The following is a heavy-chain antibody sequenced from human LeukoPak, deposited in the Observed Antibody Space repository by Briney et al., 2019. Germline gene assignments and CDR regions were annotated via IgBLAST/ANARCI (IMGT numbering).Heavy chain of an antibody. CDR3: ARTPVAGTDWDVFDV. CDR1: GGSISNGRYY. V-gene: IGHV4-61*02. CDR2: IYGNGRA. Sequence: SETLSLTCTESGGSISNGRYYWSWIRQPAGKGLEWIGRIYGNGRANYNPSLKSRATISVATSKAEFSLKLTSVTAADTAVYYGARTPVAGTDWDVFDVWGQGTTVTVSS. J-gene: IGHJ6*02. D-gene: IGHD6-19*01.